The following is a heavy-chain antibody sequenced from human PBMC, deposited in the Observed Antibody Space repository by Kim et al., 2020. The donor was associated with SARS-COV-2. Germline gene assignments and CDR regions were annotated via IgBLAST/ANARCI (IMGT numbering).Heavy chain of an antibody. CDR3: ARTMGSGWPVDAFDI. J-gene: IGHJ3*02. CDR2: IYPGDSDT. CDR1: GYSFTSYW. V-gene: IGHV5-51*01. D-gene: IGHD6-19*01. Sequence: GVSLQISCKGSGYSFTSYWIGWVRQMPGKGLEWIGIIYPGDSDTIYSPSFQGQVTISADKSISTAYLQWSSLKASDAAMYYCARTMGSGWPVDAFDIWGQGTMVTVSS.